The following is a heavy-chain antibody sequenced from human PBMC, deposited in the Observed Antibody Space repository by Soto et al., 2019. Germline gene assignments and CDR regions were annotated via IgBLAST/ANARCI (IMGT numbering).Heavy chain of an antibody. CDR1: GFTFSNYW. CDR2: TQTDGSST. Sequence: VGSLRLSCAASGFTFSNYWIHWVRQAPGKGLEWVSRTQTDGSSTSYADSVKGRFTIPRDNAKNTLYMQMNSLRAEDTAVYYCARGRDYWFDPWGQGTLVTVSS. CDR3: ARGRDYWFDP. J-gene: IGHJ5*02. V-gene: IGHV3-74*01.